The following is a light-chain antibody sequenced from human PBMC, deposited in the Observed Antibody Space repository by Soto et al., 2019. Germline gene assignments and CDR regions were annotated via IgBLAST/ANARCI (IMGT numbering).Light chain of an antibody. CDR3: QQRSNWIT. Sequence: EIVMTQSPATLSLPPGERATLSCRASQSVSSNLAWYQQKPGQAPRLLIYGASTRATGIPARFSGSGSGTEFTLTIRSLKSEDFAVYYCQQRSNWITFGQGTRLEIK. CDR2: GAS. CDR1: QSVSSN. V-gene: IGKV3-15*01. J-gene: IGKJ5*01.